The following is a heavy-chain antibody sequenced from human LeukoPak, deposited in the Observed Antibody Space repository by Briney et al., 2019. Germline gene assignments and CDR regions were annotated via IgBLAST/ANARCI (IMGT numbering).Heavy chain of an antibody. D-gene: IGHD2/OR15-2a*01. V-gene: IGHV1-2*02. Sequence: ASVKVSCKASGYTFTGYYMHWVRQAPGQGLEWMGWINPNSGGTNYAQKFQGRVTMTRDTSISTAYMELSRLRSDDTAVYYCARDLLRGDYDDYWGQGTLVTVSS. CDR2: INPNSGGT. CDR3: ARDLLRGDYDDY. CDR1: GYTFTGYY. J-gene: IGHJ4*02.